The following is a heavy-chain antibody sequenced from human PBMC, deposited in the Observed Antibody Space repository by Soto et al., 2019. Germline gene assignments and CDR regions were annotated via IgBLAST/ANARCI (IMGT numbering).Heavy chain of an antibody. CDR1: GGSISSGGYY. D-gene: IGHD2-2*01. CDR2: IYYSGST. J-gene: IGHJ3*02. CDR3: ARGSVVPAVYHAFDI. Sequence: QVQLQESGPGLVKPSQTLSLTCTVSGGSISSGGYYWSWIRQHPGKGLEWIGYIYYSGSTYYNPSLKSRVTISVDTSKNQFSLKLSSVTAADTAVYYCARGSVVPAVYHAFDIWGQGTMVTVSS. V-gene: IGHV4-31*03.